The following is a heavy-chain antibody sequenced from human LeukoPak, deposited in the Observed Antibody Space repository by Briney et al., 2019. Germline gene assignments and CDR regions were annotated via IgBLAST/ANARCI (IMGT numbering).Heavy chain of an antibody. Sequence: SETLSLTCAVSGYSISSGYYWGWIRPPPGKGLGWIGSIYHSGSTYYNPSLKSRVTISIDTSKNQFSLKLSSVTAADTAVYYCARHEGSYGAFDYWGQGTLVTVSS. V-gene: IGHV4-38-2*01. CDR2: IYHSGST. CDR3: ARHEGSYGAFDY. CDR1: GYSISSGYY. D-gene: IGHD4/OR15-4a*01. J-gene: IGHJ4*02.